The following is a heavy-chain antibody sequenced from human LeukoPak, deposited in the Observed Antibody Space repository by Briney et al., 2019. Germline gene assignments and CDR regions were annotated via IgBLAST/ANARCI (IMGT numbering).Heavy chain of an antibody. Sequence: SGTSLRLSCAASGFTFSSYAMSWVRQAPGKGLEWVSAISGSGGSTYYADSVKGRFTISRDNSKNTLYLQMNSLRAEDTAVYYCAKDSSLYYYDTGRSGYFDYWGQGTLVTVSS. V-gene: IGHV3-23*01. CDR1: GFTFSSYA. CDR2: ISGSGGST. CDR3: AKDSSLYYYDTGRSGYFDY. J-gene: IGHJ4*02. D-gene: IGHD3-22*01.